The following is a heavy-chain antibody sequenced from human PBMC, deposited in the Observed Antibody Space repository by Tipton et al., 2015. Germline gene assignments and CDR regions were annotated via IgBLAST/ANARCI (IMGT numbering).Heavy chain of an antibody. Sequence: SLRLSCAASGFTSSTYSMNWVRQAPGKGLEWVSYISSSSSAIYYADSVKGRFTISRDNAESSLYLQMNSLRDEDTAVYYCGRGRDYGDNRALDTWGQGTLVTVSS. J-gene: IGHJ4*02. CDR1: GFTSSTYS. CDR2: ISSSSSAI. CDR3: GRGRDYGDNRALDT. V-gene: IGHV3-48*02. D-gene: IGHD4-23*01.